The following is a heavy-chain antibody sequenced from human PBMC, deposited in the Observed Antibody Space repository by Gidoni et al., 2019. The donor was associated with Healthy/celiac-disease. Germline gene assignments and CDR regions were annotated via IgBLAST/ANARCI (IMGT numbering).Heavy chain of an antibody. V-gene: IGHV3-23*01. CDR3: AKEDYYDSSGYDY. Sequence: EVQLLESGGGLVQHGGSLRLSCAAPGFTFSSYAMSGVRQAPGKGLEWVSAISGSGGSTYYADSVKGRFTISRDNSKNTLYLQMNSLRAEDKAVYYCAKEDYYDSSGYDYWGQGTLVTVSS. D-gene: IGHD3-22*01. J-gene: IGHJ4*02. CDR2: ISGSGGST. CDR1: GFTFSSYA.